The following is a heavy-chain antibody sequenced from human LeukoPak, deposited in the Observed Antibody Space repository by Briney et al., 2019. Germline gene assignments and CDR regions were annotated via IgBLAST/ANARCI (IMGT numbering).Heavy chain of an antibody. Sequence: ASVKVSCKASGYTFTGYYMHWVRQAPGQGLEWMGIINPSGGSTSYAQKFQGRVTMTRDTSTSTVYMELSSLRSEDTAVYYCARDELEANYYGSGSYFPWGQGTLVAVSS. D-gene: IGHD3-10*01. CDR3: ARDELEANYYGSGSYFP. CDR2: INPSGGST. V-gene: IGHV1-46*01. CDR1: GYTFTGYY. J-gene: IGHJ5*02.